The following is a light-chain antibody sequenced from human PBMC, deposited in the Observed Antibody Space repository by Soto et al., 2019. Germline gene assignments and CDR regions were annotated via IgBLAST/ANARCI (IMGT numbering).Light chain of an antibody. CDR3: QQYNNWPPWT. J-gene: IGKJ1*01. V-gene: IGKV3-15*01. Sequence: EIVMMQSPATLSVSPGERATLSCRASQSVSSNLAWYPQKPGQAPRLLLYGASTRATGIPARFSGSGSGTEFTLTISSLQAEDFAVYYCQQYNNWPPWTFGQGTKVEIK. CDR1: QSVSSN. CDR2: GAS.